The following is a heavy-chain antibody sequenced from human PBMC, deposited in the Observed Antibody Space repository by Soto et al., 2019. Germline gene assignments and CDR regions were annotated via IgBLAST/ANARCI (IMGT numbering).Heavy chain of an antibody. J-gene: IGHJ4*02. CDR3: ARKDYYAAGTYYFEN. D-gene: IGHD3-10*01. V-gene: IGHV1-3*01. CDR1: GYIFTKFP. Sequence: QVQLVQSGAEVKSPGASVKVSCRASGYIFTKFPIHWVRQAPGQRLEWMGWINPANGDTGYSQSFQGRVTISRDTSANTAYMELNSLESGETAVYYCARKDYYAAGTYYFENWGQGTLITVSS. CDR2: INPANGDT.